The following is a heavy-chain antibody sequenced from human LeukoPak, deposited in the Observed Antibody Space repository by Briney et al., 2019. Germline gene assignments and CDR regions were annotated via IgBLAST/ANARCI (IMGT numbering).Heavy chain of an antibody. Sequence: ASVKVSCKASGYTFTGYYMHWVRQPPAQGLVWVGWINPNSGGTNYAHKFQGRVTMTRDTSISTAYMELSRLRSDDTAVYYCARSRAARVTSALFAPWGQGTLVTVSS. CDR2: INPNSGGT. D-gene: IGHD5-18*01. J-gene: IGHJ5*02. CDR3: ARSRAARVTSALFAP. CDR1: GYTFTGYY. V-gene: IGHV1-2*02.